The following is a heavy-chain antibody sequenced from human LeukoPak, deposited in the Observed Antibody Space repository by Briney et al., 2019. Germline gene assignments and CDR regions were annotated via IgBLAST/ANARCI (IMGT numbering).Heavy chain of an antibody. CDR1: GYTFTSYG. V-gene: IGHV1-18*01. CDR2: ISAYNGNT. CDR3: ATRSAPATKNGDYYMDV. J-gene: IGHJ6*03. Sequence: GASVKVSCKASGYTFTSYGISWVRQAPGQGLEWMGWISAYNGNTNYAQKLQGRVTMTTDTSTSTAYMELRSLRSDDTAVFYCATRSAPATKNGDYYMDVWGKGTTVTVSS. D-gene: IGHD2-8*01.